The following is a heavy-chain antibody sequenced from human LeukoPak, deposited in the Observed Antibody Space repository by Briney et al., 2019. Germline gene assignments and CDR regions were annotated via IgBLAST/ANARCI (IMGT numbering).Heavy chain of an antibody. CDR1: GSTFSSYA. J-gene: IGHJ4*02. V-gene: IGHV3-23*01. CDR2: ISGSGGST. CDR3: ARDKVAVTDDY. Sequence: GGSLRLSCAASGSTFSSYAMSWVRQAPGKGLEWVSAISGSGGSTFHADSVKGRFTISRDNSKNTLYLQMNSLRVDDTAVYYCARDKVAVTDDYWGQGTLVTVSS. D-gene: IGHD4-17*01.